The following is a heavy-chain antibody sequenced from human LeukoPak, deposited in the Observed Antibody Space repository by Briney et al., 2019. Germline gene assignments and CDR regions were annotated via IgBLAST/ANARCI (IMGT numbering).Heavy chain of an antibody. CDR3: ARDVKRDCSGGSCKGRWFDH. V-gene: IGHV1-18*01. D-gene: IGHD2-15*01. Sequence: ASVKVSCKASGYTFTSYGISWVRQAPGQGLEWMGWISAYNGNTNYAQKLQGRVTMTTDTSTSTAYMELRSLRSDDTAVYYCARDVKRDCSGGSCKGRWFDHWGQGTLVTVSS. CDR1: GYTFTSYG. J-gene: IGHJ5*02. CDR2: ISAYNGNT.